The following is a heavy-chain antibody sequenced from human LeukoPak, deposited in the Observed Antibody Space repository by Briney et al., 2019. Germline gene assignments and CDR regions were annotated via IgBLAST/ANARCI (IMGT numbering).Heavy chain of an antibody. Sequence: SETLSLTCAVYGGSFSGYYWSWIRQPPGQGLEWIGEINHSGSTNYNPSLKSRVTISVDTSKNQFSLKVSSVTAADTAVYFCARHMLGAYNWFDPGGQGTLVTVSS. V-gene: IGHV4-34*01. CDR1: GGSFSGYY. CDR2: INHSGST. J-gene: IGHJ5*02. D-gene: IGHD3-10*02. CDR3: ARHMLGAYNWFDP.